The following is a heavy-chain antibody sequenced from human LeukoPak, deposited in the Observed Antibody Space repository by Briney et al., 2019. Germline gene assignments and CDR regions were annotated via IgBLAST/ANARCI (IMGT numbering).Heavy chain of an antibody. Sequence: PSETLSLTCTVSGGSISSGSYYWSWIRQPAGKGLEWIGRIYTSGSTDYNPSLKSRVTISVDTLKNQFSLKLFSVTAADTAVYYCAREVDDGSGSYCLDYWGQGTLVTVSS. CDR3: AREVDDGSGSYCLDY. D-gene: IGHD3-10*01. V-gene: IGHV4-61*02. CDR2: IYTSGST. CDR1: GGSISSGSYY. J-gene: IGHJ4*02.